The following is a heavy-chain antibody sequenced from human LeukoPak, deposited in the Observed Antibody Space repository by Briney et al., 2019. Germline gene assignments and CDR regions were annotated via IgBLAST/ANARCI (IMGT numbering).Heavy chain of an antibody. Sequence: KPSETLSLTRTVSGGSISTYYWGWIRQPPGKGLEWIGYIHYSGSTKYNPSLKSRVTISVDTSKNQFSLKLTSVTAADTAVYYCARDLYGYGGFFDYWGQGTLVTVSS. J-gene: IGHJ4*02. V-gene: IGHV4-59*01. CDR1: GGSISTYY. CDR2: IHYSGST. CDR3: ARDLYGYGGFFDY. D-gene: IGHD5-18*01.